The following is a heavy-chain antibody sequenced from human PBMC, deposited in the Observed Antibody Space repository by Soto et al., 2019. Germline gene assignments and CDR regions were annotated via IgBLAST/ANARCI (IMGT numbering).Heavy chain of an antibody. CDR3: ARGRIMRGGNNR. CDR1: GYTFTSYD. CDR2: MNPNSGNT. Sequence: ASVKVSCKASGYTFTSYDINWVRQATGQGLEWMGWMNPNSGNTGYAQKFQGRVTMTRNTSISTAYMELSSLRSEDTAVYYCARGRIMRGGNNRWGQGTLVTVSS. V-gene: IGHV1-8*01. D-gene: IGHD2-8*01. J-gene: IGHJ4*02.